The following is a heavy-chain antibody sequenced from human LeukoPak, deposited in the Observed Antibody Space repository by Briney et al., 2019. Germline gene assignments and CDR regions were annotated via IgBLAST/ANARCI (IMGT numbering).Heavy chain of an antibody. CDR3: ARDRPSSWTIPPDY. CDR1: GCTFTSYG. V-gene: IGHV1-18*01. D-gene: IGHD6-13*01. J-gene: IGHJ4*02. CDR2: ISAYNGNT. Sequence: GASVKVSCKASGCTFTSYGISWVRQAPGQGLEWMGWISAYNGNTNYAQKLQGRVTMTTDTSTSTAYMELRSLRSDDTAVYYCARDRPSSWTIPPDYWGQGTLVTVSS.